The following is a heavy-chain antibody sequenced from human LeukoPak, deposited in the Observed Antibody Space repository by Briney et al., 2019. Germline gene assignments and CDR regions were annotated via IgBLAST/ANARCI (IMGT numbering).Heavy chain of an antibody. J-gene: IGHJ6*04. Sequence: KPSETLSLTCTVSGGSISSYYWSWIRQPPGKGLEWIGYIYYSGSTNYNPSLKSRVTISVDTSKNQFSLKLSSVTAADTAVYYCARDRTQLERWGHYYYGMDVWGKGTTVTVSS. CDR3: ARDRTQLERWGHYYYGMDV. D-gene: IGHD1-1*01. CDR2: IYYSGST. CDR1: GGSISSYY. V-gene: IGHV4-59*01.